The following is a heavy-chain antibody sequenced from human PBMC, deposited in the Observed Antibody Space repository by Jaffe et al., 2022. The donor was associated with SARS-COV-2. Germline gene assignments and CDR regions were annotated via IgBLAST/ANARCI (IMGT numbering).Heavy chain of an antibody. D-gene: IGHD6-13*01. V-gene: IGHV4-59*01. CDR1: GGSISSYY. CDR2: IYYSGST. J-gene: IGHJ6*02. CDR3: ASSPVERYSSSYYLNV. Sequence: QVQLQESGPGLVKPSETLSLTCTVSGGSISSYYWSWIRQPPGKGLEWIGYIYYSGSTNYNPSLKSRVTISVDTSKNQFSLKLSSVTAADTAVYYCASSPVERYSSSYYLNVWGQGTTVTVSS.